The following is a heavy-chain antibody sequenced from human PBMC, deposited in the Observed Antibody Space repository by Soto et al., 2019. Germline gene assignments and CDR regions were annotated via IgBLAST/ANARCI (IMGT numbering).Heavy chain of an antibody. Sequence: ASVKVSCKASGYTFTSYAMHWVRQAPGQRLEWMGWINAGNGNTKYSQKFQGRVTITRDTSASTAYRGLSSLRSEDTAVYYCAESIAARSWSFDIWGQGTRVTVSS. CDR1: GYTFTSYA. D-gene: IGHD6-6*01. CDR3: AESIAARSWSFDI. J-gene: IGHJ3*02. CDR2: INAGNGNT. V-gene: IGHV1-3*01.